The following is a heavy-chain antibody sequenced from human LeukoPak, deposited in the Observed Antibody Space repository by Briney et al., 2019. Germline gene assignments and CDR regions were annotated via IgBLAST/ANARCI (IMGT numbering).Heavy chain of an antibody. CDR3: AKDHDRSSSLFDY. CDR1: GFTFSKYI. CDR2: ILENGNRQ. D-gene: IGHD6-13*01. V-gene: IGHV3-30*04. J-gene: IGHJ4*02. Sequence: GGSLRLSCAASGFTFSKYIMHWVRQAPGKGLDWVAVILENGNRQYYADSVKGRFTISRDNSKNTLSLQMNSLRAEDTALYYCAKDHDRSSSLFDYWGQGTLVTVSS.